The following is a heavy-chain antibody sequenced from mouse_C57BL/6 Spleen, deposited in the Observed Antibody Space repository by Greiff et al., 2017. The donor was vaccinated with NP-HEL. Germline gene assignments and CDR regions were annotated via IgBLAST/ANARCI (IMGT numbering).Heavy chain of an antibody. J-gene: IGHJ4*01. V-gene: IGHV1-59*01. CDR2: IDPSDSYT. Sequence: QVQLQQPGAELVRPGTSVKLSCKASGYTFTSYWMHWVKQRPGQGLEWIGVIDPSDSYTNYNQKFKGKATLTVDTSSSTAYMQLSSLTSEDSAVYYCARGELGLGFAMDYWGQGTSVTVSS. D-gene: IGHD4-1*01. CDR1: GYTFTSYW. CDR3: ARGELGLGFAMDY.